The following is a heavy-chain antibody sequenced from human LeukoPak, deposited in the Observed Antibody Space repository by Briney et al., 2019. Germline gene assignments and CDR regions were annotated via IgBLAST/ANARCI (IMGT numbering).Heavy chain of an antibody. J-gene: IGHJ4*02. D-gene: IGHD2-15*01. V-gene: IGHV3-15*01. CDR3: TGGSDIFDY. Sequence: GGSLRLSCAASGFTFTNAWMSWVRQAPGKGLEWVGRIKSKTDGGTTDYGAFVKGRFTFSTDDSKNTLYLQMNSLKTEDTAVYYCTGGSDIFDYWGQGTLVTVSS. CDR2: IKSKTDGGTT. CDR1: GFTFTNAW.